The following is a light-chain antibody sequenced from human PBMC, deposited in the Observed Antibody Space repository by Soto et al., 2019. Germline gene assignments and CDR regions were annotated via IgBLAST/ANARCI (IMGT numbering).Light chain of an antibody. CDR1: QSVSTN. Sequence: EIVMTQSPTTLCVSPGERATLSCRASQSVSTNLAWYQQKPGQAPRLLIYGASTRVTGIPARFSGSGSGTEFTLTIRSLQSEDFAVYYCQQYNNWPPITFGQGTRREIK. V-gene: IGKV3-15*01. CDR2: GAS. J-gene: IGKJ5*01. CDR3: QQYNNWPPIT.